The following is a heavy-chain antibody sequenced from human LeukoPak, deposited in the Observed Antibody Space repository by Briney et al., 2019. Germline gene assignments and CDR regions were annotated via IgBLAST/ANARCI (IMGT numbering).Heavy chain of an antibody. Sequence: SETLSLTCTVSGASIKNSSYYWGWIRQPPGKGLEWIGTIYYSGSTFYNTSLSSRVTTSVDTSKNQFSLKLSSVTAADTAVYYCASPSSVLSFDYWGQGSLVTVSS. D-gene: IGHD2-15*01. J-gene: IGHJ4*02. V-gene: IGHV4-39*01. CDR2: IYYSGST. CDR3: ASPSSVLSFDY. CDR1: GASIKNSSYY.